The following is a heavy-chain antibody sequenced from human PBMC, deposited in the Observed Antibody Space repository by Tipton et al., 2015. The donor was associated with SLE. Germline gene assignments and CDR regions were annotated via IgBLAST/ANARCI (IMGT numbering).Heavy chain of an antibody. J-gene: IGHJ3*02. Sequence: AGLVKPSETLSLTCAVYGGSFSGYYWSWIRQPPGKGLEWIGEINHSGSTNYNPSLKSRVTISVDTSKNQSSLKLSSVTAADTAVYYCARGRELGRDDAFDIWGQGTMVTVSS. CDR1: GGSFSGYY. D-gene: IGHD1-1*01. CDR2: INHSGST. CDR3: ARGRELGRDDAFDI. V-gene: IGHV4-34*01.